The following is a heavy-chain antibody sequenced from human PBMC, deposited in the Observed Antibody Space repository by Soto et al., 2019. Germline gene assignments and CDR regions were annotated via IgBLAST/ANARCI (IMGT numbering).Heavy chain of an antibody. Sequence: EVQLVESGGGLVQPGGSLRLSCVASGFTFSSYWMSWVRQAPGKGLEWVANMKRDGSEKYYVDSVKGRFTISRDNGKNSVYLQMKSLRAADTGVYYCERLPGDWGLFDSWGQGAMVTVTS. J-gene: IGHJ4*02. D-gene: IGHD7-27*01. CDR3: ERLPGDWGLFDS. CDR2: MKRDGSEK. CDR1: GFTFSSYW. V-gene: IGHV3-7*01.